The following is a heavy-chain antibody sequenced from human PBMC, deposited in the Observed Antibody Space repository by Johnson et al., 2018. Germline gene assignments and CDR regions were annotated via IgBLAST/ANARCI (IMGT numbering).Heavy chain of an antibody. CDR3: AKDSSVQSHYYGMDV. D-gene: IGHD2-2*01. V-gene: IGHV3-23*04. Sequence: VQLVQSGGGLVQPGGSXRLSCAASGFSFSDHYMDWVRQAPGKGLEWVSGISGSGYRTYYADSVKVRFTIARDKTNKTLYLQMNSLRAEETAVYYCAKDSSVQSHYYGMDVWGQGTTVTVPS. J-gene: IGHJ6*02. CDR1: GFSFSDHY. CDR2: ISGSGYRT.